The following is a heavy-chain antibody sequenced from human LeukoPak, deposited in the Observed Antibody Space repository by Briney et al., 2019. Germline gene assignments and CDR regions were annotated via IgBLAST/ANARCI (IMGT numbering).Heavy chain of an antibody. D-gene: IGHD1-26*01. CDR3: ARLSGNYQNYFDF. J-gene: IGHJ4*02. CDR2: INTDGSNT. Sequence: GGSLRLSCAASGFTFSSYGMHWVRQAPGKGLVWISRINTDGSNTDYADSVKGRFTVSRDDAKNTLYLQMSSLRVEDTAVYYCARLSGNYQNYFDFWSQGTLVTVSS. V-gene: IGHV3-74*01. CDR1: GFTFSSYG.